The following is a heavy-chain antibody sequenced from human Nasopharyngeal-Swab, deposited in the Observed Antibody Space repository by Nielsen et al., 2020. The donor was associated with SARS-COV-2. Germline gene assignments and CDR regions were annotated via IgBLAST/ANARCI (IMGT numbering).Heavy chain of an antibody. CDR1: GFTFSTYD. CDR2: ISGSGEST. Sequence: GESLKISCAASGFTFSTYDMSWVRQAPGKGLEWVSGISGSGESTHYADSVKGRFTISRDSSKNTLYLQMNSLRAEDTAVYYCARAETGYSYGYPFDYWGQGTLVTVSS. CDR3: ARAETGYSYGYPFDY. J-gene: IGHJ4*02. V-gene: IGHV3-23*01. D-gene: IGHD5-18*01.